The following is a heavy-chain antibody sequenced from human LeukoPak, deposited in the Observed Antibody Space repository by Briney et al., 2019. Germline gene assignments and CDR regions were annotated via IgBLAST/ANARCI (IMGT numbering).Heavy chain of an antibody. CDR3: ARDFGVSTILGGNF. J-gene: IGHJ4*02. CDR1: GYTFTGYY. D-gene: IGHD5/OR15-5a*01. Sequence: ASVKVSCKASGYTFTGYYIHWVRQAPGQGLEWMGWVNPHSGGTNYAQNFQGRVTMTRDTSISTAYMELSGLRSDDTAVYFCARDFGVSTILGGNFWGQGTLVTVSS. CDR2: VNPHSGGT. V-gene: IGHV1-2*02.